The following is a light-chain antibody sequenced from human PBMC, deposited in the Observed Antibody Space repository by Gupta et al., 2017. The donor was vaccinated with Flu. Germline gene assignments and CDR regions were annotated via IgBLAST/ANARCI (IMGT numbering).Light chain of an antibody. J-gene: IGLJ2*01. Sequence: QSALTQPASVSGSPGQATNISCTGTSSDVGAYNYDSWYQHRPAKAPNVMIYDVSNRPSGVSSRFSGSKSGNTASLTISGLQAEDEADYFCHSYSSTTARVVFGGGTKLTVL. CDR3: HSYSSTTARVV. CDR1: SSDVGAYNY. CDR2: DVS. V-gene: IGLV2-14*01.